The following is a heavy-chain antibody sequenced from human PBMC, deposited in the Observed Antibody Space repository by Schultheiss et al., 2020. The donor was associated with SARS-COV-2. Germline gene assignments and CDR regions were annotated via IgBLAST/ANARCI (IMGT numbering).Heavy chain of an antibody. CDR3: ARDSLHGSDAADY. Sequence: SETLSLTCTVSGGSISSYYWSWIRQPPGKGLEWIGYIYYSGSTYYNPSLKSRVTISVDTSKNQFSLKLSSVTATDTAVYYCARDSLHGSDAADYWGQGTLVTVSS. J-gene: IGHJ4*02. V-gene: IGHV4-59*12. CDR2: IYYSGST. D-gene: IGHD2-2*01. CDR1: GGSISSYY.